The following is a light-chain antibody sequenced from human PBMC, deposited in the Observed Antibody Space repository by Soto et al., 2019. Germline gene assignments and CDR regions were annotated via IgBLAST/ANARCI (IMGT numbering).Light chain of an antibody. CDR1: QSISINY. CDR3: QQRSNWPPIT. Sequence: EIVLTQSPGTLSLSPGDRATLSCRASQSISINYLAWYQQKPGQAPRLLIYDASNRATGIPARFSGSGSGTDFTLTISSLEPEDFAVYYCQQRSNWPPITFGQGTRLEIK. V-gene: IGKV3-11*01. J-gene: IGKJ5*01. CDR2: DAS.